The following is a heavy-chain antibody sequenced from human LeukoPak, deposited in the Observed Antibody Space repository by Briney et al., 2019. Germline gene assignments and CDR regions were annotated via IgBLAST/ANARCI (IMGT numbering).Heavy chain of an antibody. CDR1: GFTFSSYA. CDR2: TSSSDAGK. Sequence: GGSLRLSCAASGFTFSSYAMSWVRRAPGKGLEWVSATSSSDAGKYYADSVRGRFTISRDNSRNTMYLQMNSLRVEDAAVYYCAKAPVTSCRGAFCYPFDSWGQGTLVTVSS. D-gene: IGHD2-15*01. CDR3: AKAPVTSCRGAFCYPFDS. V-gene: IGHV3-23*01. J-gene: IGHJ4*02.